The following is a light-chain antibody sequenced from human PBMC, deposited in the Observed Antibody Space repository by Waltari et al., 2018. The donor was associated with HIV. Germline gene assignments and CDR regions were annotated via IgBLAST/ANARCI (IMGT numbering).Light chain of an antibody. J-gene: IGLJ2*01. CDR1: SSTIGSNH. V-gene: IGLV1-44*01. Sequence: QSELSQPPSASGTPGQRVAISSSGSSSTIGSNHVTLYQQLPGPAPKLLIDSNNQRPSGVPDRFSGSKSGTSASLAITGLQSEDEADYYCALWDDSLNGVLFGGGTKLTVL. CDR3: ALWDDSLNGVL. CDR2: SNN.